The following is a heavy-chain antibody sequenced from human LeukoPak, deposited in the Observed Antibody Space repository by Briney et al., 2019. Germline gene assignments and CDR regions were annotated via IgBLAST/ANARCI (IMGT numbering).Heavy chain of an antibody. CDR1: GGTFSSYA. D-gene: IGHD1-20*01. CDR3: ARGHITGTALDAFDI. V-gene: IGHV1-69*05. Sequence: SVKVSCKASGGTFSSYAISWVRQAPGQGLEWMGGIIPIFGTANYAQKFQGRVTMTRDTSTSTVYMELSSLRSEDTAVYYCARGHITGTALDAFDIWGQGTMVTVSS. J-gene: IGHJ3*02. CDR2: IIPIFGTA.